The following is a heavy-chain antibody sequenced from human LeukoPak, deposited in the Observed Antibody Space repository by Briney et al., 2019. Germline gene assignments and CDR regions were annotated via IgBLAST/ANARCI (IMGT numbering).Heavy chain of an antibody. D-gene: IGHD2-15*01. CDR2: INWNGGST. CDR3: ARSVAASRDY. Sequence: PGGSLRRSCAASGFTFDDYGMSWVRQAPGKGLEWVSGINWNGGSTDYADSVKGRFTISRDNAKNSLYLQMNSLRAEDTALYYCARSVAASRDYWGQGTLVTVSS. V-gene: IGHV3-20*04. J-gene: IGHJ4*02. CDR1: GFTFDDYG.